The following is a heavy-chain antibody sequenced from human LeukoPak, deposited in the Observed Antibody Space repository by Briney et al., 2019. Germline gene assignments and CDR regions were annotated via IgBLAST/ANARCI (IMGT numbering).Heavy chain of an antibody. Sequence: GASVKVSCKVSGYTLTELSMHWVRQAPGKGLEWMGGFDPEDGETIYAQKFQGGVTTTEDTSTDTAYMELSSLRSEDTAVYYCATGDIVATFGYWGQGTLVTVSS. V-gene: IGHV1-24*01. CDR1: GYTLTELS. J-gene: IGHJ4*02. D-gene: IGHD5-12*01. CDR2: FDPEDGET. CDR3: ATGDIVATFGY.